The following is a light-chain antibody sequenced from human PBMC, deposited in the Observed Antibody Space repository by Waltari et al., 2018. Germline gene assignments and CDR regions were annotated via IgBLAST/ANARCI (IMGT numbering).Light chain of an antibody. Sequence: IVLTQSPGTLSLSPGERANLSCRASQSVSRSLAWYQQKPGQAPKLLIYGAPTRATGIPDRFTGSGSGTDFSLTISSLEPEDFAIYFCQHYVRLPATFGQGTKVEIK. CDR1: QSVSRS. CDR2: GAP. J-gene: IGKJ1*01. V-gene: IGKV3-20*01. CDR3: QHYVRLPAT.